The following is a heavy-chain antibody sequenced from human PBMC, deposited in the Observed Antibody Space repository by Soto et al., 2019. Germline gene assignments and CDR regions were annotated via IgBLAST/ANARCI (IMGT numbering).Heavy chain of an antibody. CDR2: INSDGSST. V-gene: IGHV3-74*01. D-gene: IGHD2-2*01. Sequence: EVQLVESGGGLVQPGGSLRLSCAASGFTFSSYWIHWVRQAPGKGLVWVSRINSDGSSTTYADSVKGRFTISRDNAKTTLYLQMTSLRAEDTAVYYCARVSREVVPAAIDYWGQGTLVTVSP. J-gene: IGHJ4*02. CDR3: ARVSREVVPAAIDY. CDR1: GFTFSSYW.